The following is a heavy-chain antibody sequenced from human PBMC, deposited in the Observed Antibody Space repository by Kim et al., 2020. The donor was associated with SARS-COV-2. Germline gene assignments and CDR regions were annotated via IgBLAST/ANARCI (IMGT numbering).Heavy chain of an antibody. J-gene: IGHJ3*02. CDR3: NRVAPYGNDGWGAVD. CDR2: IRSEGNSYAT. Sequence: GGSLRLSCAASGFTFSDSAMYWVRQASGKGLEWVGRIRSEGNSYATAYAASGRGRFTIARDESKNTAYLQRHRLEDADTSIYYCNRVAPYGNDGWGAVD. V-gene: IGHV3-73*01. CDR1: GFTFSDSA. D-gene: IGHD1-1*01.